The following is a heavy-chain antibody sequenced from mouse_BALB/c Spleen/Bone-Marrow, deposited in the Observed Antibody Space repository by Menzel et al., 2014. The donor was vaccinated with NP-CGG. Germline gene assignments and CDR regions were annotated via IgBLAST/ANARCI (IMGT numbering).Heavy chain of an antibody. V-gene: IGHV2-3*01. Sequence: VKLVESGPGLVAPSQSLSITCTVSGFSLTSYGVGWVRLPPGKGLEWLGVIWGDGSTNYHSALISRLSINKDNSKSQVLLKLNSLQTDDTATYYCAKEGRSRSTIITTFADWGQGTLVTVSA. CDR2: IWGDGST. CDR1: GFSLTSYG. J-gene: IGHJ3*01. D-gene: IGHD2-12*01. CDR3: AKEGRSRSTIITTFAD.